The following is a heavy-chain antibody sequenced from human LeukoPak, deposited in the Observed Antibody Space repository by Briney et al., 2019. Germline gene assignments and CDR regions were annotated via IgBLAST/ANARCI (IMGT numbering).Heavy chain of an antibody. D-gene: IGHD3-3*01. CDR2: IKSKTDGGTT. Sequence: PGGSQRLSCAASGFTFSNAWMSWVRQAPGKGLEWVGRIKSKTDGGTTDYAAPVKGRFTISRDDSKNTLYLQMNSLKTEDTAVYYCTTARDFWGVGEWYFDYWGQGTLVTVSS. CDR1: GFTFSNAW. CDR3: TTARDFWGVGEWYFDY. V-gene: IGHV3-15*01. J-gene: IGHJ4*02.